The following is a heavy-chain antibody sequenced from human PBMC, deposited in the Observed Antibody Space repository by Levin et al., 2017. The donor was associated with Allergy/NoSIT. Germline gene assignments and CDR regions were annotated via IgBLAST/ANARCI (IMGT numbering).Heavy chain of an antibody. CDR1: GFTFTSYG. CDR3: AKYRRVNGNYDSHFGN. D-gene: IGHD3-22*01. CDR2: ISGGGIT. J-gene: IGHJ4*02. V-gene: IGHV3-23*01. Sequence: GGSLRLSCAASGFTFTSYGMTWVRQAPGKGLEWVSTISGGGITFYGDPVKGRFTISRDNSMDTLFLQMNSRRAEDTAVYFCAKYRRVNGNYDSHFGNWGQGTLVTVSS.